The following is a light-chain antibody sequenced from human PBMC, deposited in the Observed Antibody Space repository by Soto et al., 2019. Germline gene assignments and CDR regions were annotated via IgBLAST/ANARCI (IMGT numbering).Light chain of an antibody. J-gene: IGKJ1*01. Sequence: DIVLTQSPGTLSLSPGERATLSCRASQHVNSNYLAWYQQKPGQAPRLLIYAASSRATGIPDRFSGSGSGTDFALTISRLEPEDFAVYYCQQYGSSAWTFGQGTKVDIK. CDR3: QQYGSSAWT. V-gene: IGKV3-20*01. CDR2: AAS. CDR1: QHVNSNY.